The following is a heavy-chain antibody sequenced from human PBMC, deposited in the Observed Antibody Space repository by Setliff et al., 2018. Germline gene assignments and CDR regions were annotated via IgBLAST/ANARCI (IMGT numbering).Heavy chain of an antibody. CDR3: ASAGHSGSWFPFDAFHI. V-gene: IGHV3-21*01. Sequence: GGSLRLSCAASGFTFNTHSMNWVRQAPGKGLEWVSSISRSSTYIYYADSMKGRFTISRDNAKNSLYLQMNSLRAEDTAVYYCASAGHSGSWFPFDAFHIWGQGTMVTVSS. J-gene: IGHJ3*02. CDR2: ISRSSTYI. CDR1: GFTFNTHS. D-gene: IGHD6-13*01.